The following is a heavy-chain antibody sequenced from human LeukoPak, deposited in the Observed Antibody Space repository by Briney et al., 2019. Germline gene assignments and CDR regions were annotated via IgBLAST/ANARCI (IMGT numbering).Heavy chain of an antibody. CDR3: AQSRITMIVEEYYFDY. J-gene: IGHJ4*02. Sequence: SVKVSCKASGYTFTGYYMHWVRQAPGQGLEWMGGIIPIFGTANYAQKFQGRVTITTDESTSTAYMELSSLRSEDTAVYYCAQSRITMIVEEYYFDYWGQGTLVTVSS. D-gene: IGHD3-22*01. CDR2: IIPIFGTA. CDR1: GYTFTGYY. V-gene: IGHV1-69*05.